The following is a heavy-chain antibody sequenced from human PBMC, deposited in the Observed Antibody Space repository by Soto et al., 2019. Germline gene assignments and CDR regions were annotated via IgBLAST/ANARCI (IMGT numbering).Heavy chain of an antibody. CDR2: IIPIFGTA. CDR3: ARPVEMATISRSYLFY. D-gene: IGHD5-12*01. V-gene: IGHV1-69*13. J-gene: IGHJ4*02. CDR1: GGTFSNYS. Sequence: GASVKVCCEASGGTFSNYSINWVREAPGQGLEWMGGIIPIFGTANYAQKFQGRVTITADESTSTAYLDLSSLRSEDTAVYYCARPVEMATISRSYLFYWGQGTLVTVSS.